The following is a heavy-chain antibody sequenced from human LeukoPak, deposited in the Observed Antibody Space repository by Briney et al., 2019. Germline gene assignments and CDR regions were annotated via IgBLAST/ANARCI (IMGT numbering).Heavy chain of an antibody. V-gene: IGHV3-23*01. D-gene: IGHD3-22*01. Sequence: RASGTLRLSCAASGFTFSSYAMSWVRQAPGKGLEWVSAISGSGGSTYYADSVKGRFTISRDNSKNTLYLQMNSLRAEDTAVYYCAKEMYYDRGPGDYWGQGTLVTVSS. CDR3: AKEMYYDRGPGDY. CDR1: GFTFSSYA. J-gene: IGHJ4*02. CDR2: ISGSGGST.